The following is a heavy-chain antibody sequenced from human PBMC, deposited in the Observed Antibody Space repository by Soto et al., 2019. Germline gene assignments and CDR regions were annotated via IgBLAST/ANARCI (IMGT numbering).Heavy chain of an antibody. Sequence: QPGGSLRLSCSASGFTFSSYAMHWVRQAPGKGLEYVSAISSNGGSTYYADSVKGRFTISRDNSKNTLYLQMSSLRAGGTAVYYCVKEYHYDFWGALPDYWGQGTLVTVSS. CDR3: VKEYHYDFWGALPDY. CDR2: ISSNGGST. J-gene: IGHJ4*02. D-gene: IGHD3-3*01. CDR1: GFTFSSYA. V-gene: IGHV3-64D*06.